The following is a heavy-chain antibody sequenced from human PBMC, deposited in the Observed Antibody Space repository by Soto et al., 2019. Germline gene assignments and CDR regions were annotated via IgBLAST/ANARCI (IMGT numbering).Heavy chain of an antibody. Sequence: EVQLVESGGGLVQPGRSLRLSCAASGFTFEGYAMHWVRQTPGKGLEWVSGISWNTGSIVYADSVKGRFTISSDNTRDSVNLQMNSLRPEDTALYFCAKGSGHFGSGTFYRPFDYWGQGTLVTVSS. J-gene: IGHJ4*02. V-gene: IGHV3-9*01. D-gene: IGHD3-10*01. CDR3: AKGSGHFGSGTFYRPFDY. CDR1: GFTFEGYA. CDR2: ISWNTGSI.